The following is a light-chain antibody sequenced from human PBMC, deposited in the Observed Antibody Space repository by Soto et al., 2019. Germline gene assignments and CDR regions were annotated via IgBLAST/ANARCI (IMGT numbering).Light chain of an antibody. Sequence: ELVMTQSPGTLSVSPGERATLSCRASQSVTNKLAWYQQKPGQGPRLLIYDSSSRATGIPARFSGSGSGTEFTLTISSLQSEDIAVYYCQQYKYCAITSGQGTRLEVK. J-gene: IGKJ5*01. CDR1: QSVTNK. CDR2: DSS. CDR3: QQYKYCAIT. V-gene: IGKV3-15*01.